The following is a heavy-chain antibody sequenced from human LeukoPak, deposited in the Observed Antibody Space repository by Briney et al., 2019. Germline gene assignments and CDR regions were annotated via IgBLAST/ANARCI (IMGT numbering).Heavy chain of an antibody. V-gene: IGHV1-2*02. CDR3: ARAKSRDDAFDI. Sequence: ASVKVSCKTSGYTFTDYYIHWVRQAPGQGPEWMGWINPNSGGTNYAQNLQGRVTMTRDTSTSTAYMELSRLRSDDTAVYYCARAKSRDDAFDIWGQGTMVTVSS. D-gene: IGHD5-24*01. CDR2: INPNSGGT. J-gene: IGHJ3*02. CDR1: GYTFTDYY.